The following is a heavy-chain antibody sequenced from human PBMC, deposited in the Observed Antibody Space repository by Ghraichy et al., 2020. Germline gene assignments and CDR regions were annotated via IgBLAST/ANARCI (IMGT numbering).Heavy chain of an antibody. CDR2: IYYSGTT. J-gene: IGHJ5*02. Sequence: SETLSLTCSVSGGPITSGDYYWTWIRQLPGKGLEWVGYIYYSGTTYYNLSLRSRVTMSVDTSKNQFTLWLTTVTAADTAVYYCAACIAAATTPRFDPWGPGTLVTVSS. CDR1: GGPITSGDYY. CDR3: AACIAAATTPRFDP. V-gene: IGHV4-31*03. D-gene: IGHD6-13*01.